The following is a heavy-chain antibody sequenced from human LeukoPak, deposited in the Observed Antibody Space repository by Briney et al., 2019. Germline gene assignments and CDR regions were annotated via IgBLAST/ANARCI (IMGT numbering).Heavy chain of an antibody. V-gene: IGHV1-46*01. Sequence: ASVKVSCKASGYTFTNYYIHWVRQAPGHGLEWMGISNPSGDSTNYAQKFQGRVTMTRDASTSTVYMDLSSLRSEDTAMYYCVTEGYCTSDSCYVHWGQGTLVTISS. CDR1: GYTFTNYY. J-gene: IGHJ4*02. CDR2: SNPSGDST. CDR3: VTEGYCTSDSCYVH. D-gene: IGHD2-2*01.